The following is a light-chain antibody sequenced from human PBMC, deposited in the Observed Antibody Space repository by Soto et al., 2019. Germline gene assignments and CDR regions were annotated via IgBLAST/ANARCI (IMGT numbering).Light chain of an antibody. J-gene: IGKJ1*01. V-gene: IGKV3-20*01. Sequence: EIVLTQSPGTLSLSPGERATLSCRASQSVRNNYLAWYQQKLGQAPRLLISGASSRATGIPDRFSGSGSGTDFTLTISRLEPEDFEVYYCQQYGSSPRTFGQGTKVEI. CDR2: GAS. CDR3: QQYGSSPRT. CDR1: QSVRNNY.